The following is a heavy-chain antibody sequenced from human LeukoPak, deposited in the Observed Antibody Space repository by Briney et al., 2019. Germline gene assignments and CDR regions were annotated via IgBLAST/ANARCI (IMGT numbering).Heavy chain of an antibody. CDR1: GFTFSNDA. CDR2: ISGSYDST. CDR3: AKALLGMIRGGPYYFDY. V-gene: IGHV3-23*01. J-gene: IGHJ4*02. Sequence: GGSLRPSCAASGFTFSNDAMTWVRQAPGKGLEWVSAISGSYDSTYYADSVKGRFTISRDNSKNTLYLQMNSLRAEDTAVYYCAKALLGMIRGGPYYFDYWGQGTLVTVSS. D-gene: IGHD3-10*01.